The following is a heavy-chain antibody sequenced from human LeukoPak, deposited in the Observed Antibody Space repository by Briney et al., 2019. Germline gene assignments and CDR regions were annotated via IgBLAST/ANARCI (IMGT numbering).Heavy chain of an antibody. Sequence: SETLSLTCTVSGGSISSYYWSWIRQPAGKGLEWIGRIYTSGSTNYNPSLKSRVTMSVDTSKNQFSLKLSSVTAADTAVYYCARDRGRDYDFWSGSLDDAFDIWGQGTMVTVSS. D-gene: IGHD3-3*01. J-gene: IGHJ3*02. CDR3: ARDRGRDYDFWSGSLDDAFDI. CDR2: IYTSGST. V-gene: IGHV4-4*07. CDR1: GGSISSYY.